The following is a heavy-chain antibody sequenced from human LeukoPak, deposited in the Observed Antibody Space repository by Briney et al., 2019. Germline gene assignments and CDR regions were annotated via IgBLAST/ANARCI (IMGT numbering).Heavy chain of an antibody. Sequence: GGSLRLSCITSGFNFDEYAMHWVRQAPGKGLEWVAGVGWKGGIIGYADSVKGRFTISRDNSKNTLYLQMNSLRAEDTAVYYCARDILVGRLYYLGQWGLGALVTVSS. CDR2: VGWKGGII. D-gene: IGHD3-3*02. CDR1: GFNFDEYA. V-gene: IGHV3-9*01. CDR3: ARDILVGRLYYLGQ. J-gene: IGHJ4*02.